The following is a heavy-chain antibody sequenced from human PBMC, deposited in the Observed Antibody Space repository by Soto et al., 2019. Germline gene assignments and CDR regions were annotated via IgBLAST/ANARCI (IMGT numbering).Heavy chain of an antibody. J-gene: IGHJ5*02. CDR3: ARAAMIDNLLDL. V-gene: IGHV4-31*03. CDR1: GGSISSGGYY. Sequence: PSETLSLTCTVSGGSISSGGYYWSWIRQHPGKGLEWIGYIYYSGSTYYNPSLKSRVTISVDTSKNQFSLKLSSVTAADTAVYYRARAAMIDNLLDLWGQGTLVTSPQ. CDR2: IYYSGST. D-gene: IGHD5-18*01.